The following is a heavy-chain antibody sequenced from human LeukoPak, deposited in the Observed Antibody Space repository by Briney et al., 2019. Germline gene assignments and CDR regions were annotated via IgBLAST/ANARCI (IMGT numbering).Heavy chain of an antibody. D-gene: IGHD6-13*01. CDR2: ISSSSSYI. CDR1: GFTFSSYS. CDR3: ASEVAAAGPYYYYYMDV. Sequence: GGSLRLSCAASGFTFSSYSMNWVRQAPGKGLEWVSSISSSSSYIYYADSVKGRFTISRDNAKNSLYLQTNSLRAEDTAVYYCASEVAAAGPYYYYYMDVWGKGTTVTVSS. J-gene: IGHJ6*03. V-gene: IGHV3-21*01.